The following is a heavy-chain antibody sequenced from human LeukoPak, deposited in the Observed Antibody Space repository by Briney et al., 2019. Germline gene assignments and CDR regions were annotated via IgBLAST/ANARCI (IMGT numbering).Heavy chain of an antibody. CDR3: ASPLIVASAFDI. J-gene: IGHJ3*02. CDR1: GFTVSRNY. D-gene: IGHD2-15*01. V-gene: IGHV3-66*02. CDR2: LYSGGST. Sequence: GGSLKLSCAASGFTVSRNYMSWVRQAPGKGLEWVSVLYSGGSTYYTDSVKGRFTISRDNSKNTLFLQMNSLRVQDTAVYYCASPLIVASAFDIWGQGTMVTVSS.